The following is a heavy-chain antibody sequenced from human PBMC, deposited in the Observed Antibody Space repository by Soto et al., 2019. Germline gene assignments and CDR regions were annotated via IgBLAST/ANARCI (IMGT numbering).Heavy chain of an antibody. CDR2: INPNSGGR. V-gene: IGHV1-2*02. CDR3: ARDLGDGVAHNWFDP. J-gene: IGHJ5*02. D-gene: IGHD3-3*01. CDR1: GYTFTGYY. Sequence: ASVKVSCKASGYTFTGYYMHWVRQAPGQGLEWMGWINPNSGGRNYAQKFQGRVTMTRDTSISTAYMELSRLGSDDTAVYYCARDLGDGVAHNWFDPWGQGTMVTVSS.